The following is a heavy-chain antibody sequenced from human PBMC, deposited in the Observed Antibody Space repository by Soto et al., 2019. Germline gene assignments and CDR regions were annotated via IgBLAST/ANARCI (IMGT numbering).Heavy chain of an antibody. J-gene: IGHJ6*02. CDR2: ISYDGSNK. CDR1: GFTFSSYA. CDR3: AREYGTSSSGDYYYGMDV. Sequence: LRLSCAASGFTFSSYAMHWVRQAPGNGLEWVAVISYDGSNKYYADSVKGRFTISRDNSKNTLYLQMNSLRAEDTAVYYCAREYGTSSSGDYYYGMDVWGQGTTVTVSS. V-gene: IGHV3-30-3*01. D-gene: IGHD6-6*01.